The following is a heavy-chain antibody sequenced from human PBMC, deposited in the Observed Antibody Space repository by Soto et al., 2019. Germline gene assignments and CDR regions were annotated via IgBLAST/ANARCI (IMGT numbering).Heavy chain of an antibody. CDR2: IRSKAYGGTT. J-gene: IGHJ3*02. CDR1: GFTFGDYA. CDR3: TRDSVIAVAGTDAFDI. D-gene: IGHD6-19*01. Sequence: GGSLRLSCTASGFTFGDYAMSWFRQDPGKGLEWVGFIRSKAYGGTTEYAASVKGRFTISRDDSKSIAYLQMNSLKTEDTAVYYCTRDSVIAVAGTDAFDIWGQGTMVTVSS. V-gene: IGHV3-49*03.